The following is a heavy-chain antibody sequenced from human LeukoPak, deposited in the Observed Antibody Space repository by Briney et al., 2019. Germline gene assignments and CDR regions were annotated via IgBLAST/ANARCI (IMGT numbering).Heavy chain of an antibody. V-gene: IGHV3-74*01. Sequence: GGSLRLSCTASGFTLNKYWMYWVRQAPGKGLVWVSRMNIDGSVRNHADPVKGRFTISRDNAKNTLFLQMNSLRAEDTAVYYCARVYISSTWFDFWGQGTLVTVSS. CDR2: MNIDGSVR. CDR3: ARVYISSTWFDF. D-gene: IGHD3-3*02. J-gene: IGHJ5*01. CDR1: GFTLNKYW.